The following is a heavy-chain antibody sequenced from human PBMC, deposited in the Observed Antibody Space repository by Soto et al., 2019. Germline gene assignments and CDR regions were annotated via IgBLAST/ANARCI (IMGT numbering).Heavy chain of an antibody. CDR1: GGSVSSGSYY. J-gene: IGHJ5*02. Sequence: PSETLSLTCTVSGGSVSSGSYYWSWIRQPPGKGLEWIGYIYYSGSTNYNPSLKSRVTISVDTSKNQFSLKLSSVTAADTAVYYCARGVPYSYGYVSWFDPWGHGTLVTVSS. V-gene: IGHV4-61*01. CDR2: IYYSGST. D-gene: IGHD5-18*01. CDR3: ARGVPYSYGYVSWFDP.